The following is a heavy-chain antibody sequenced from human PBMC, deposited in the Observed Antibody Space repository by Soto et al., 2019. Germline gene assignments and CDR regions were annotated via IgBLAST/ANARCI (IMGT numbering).Heavy chain of an antibody. CDR1: GYRLTDSY. V-gene: IGHV1-69-2*01. Sequence: EVKLIQSGAEVKKPGATVKIACKVYGYRLTDSYIHWIKQAPGKGLEWMGLVDPQNNNTDYGRTFQGRLTLTADTSTDTAFMELRSLRSEDTAAYYCTGDILGTHMSSLDFWGQGALVTVSS. D-gene: IGHD3-3*02. CDR2: VDPQNNNT. CDR3: TGDILGTHMSSLDF. J-gene: IGHJ4*02.